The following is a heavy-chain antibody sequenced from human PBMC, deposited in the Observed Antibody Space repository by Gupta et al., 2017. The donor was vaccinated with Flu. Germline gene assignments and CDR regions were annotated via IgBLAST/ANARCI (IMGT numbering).Heavy chain of an antibody. Sequence: QVQFVQSGAEVKKPGASVRVSCKASGYTFTTHTIHWVRQAPGQRLEWMGWINADNAKTKYSQNFQGRVTITRDTSASTAYTELSSLRSEDTAVYYCARPADSSGYDAFDVWGQGTLVTVSS. J-gene: IGHJ3*01. CDR2: INADNAKT. D-gene: IGHD3-22*01. V-gene: IGHV1-3*01. CDR1: GYTFTTHT. CDR3: ARPADSSGYDAFDV.